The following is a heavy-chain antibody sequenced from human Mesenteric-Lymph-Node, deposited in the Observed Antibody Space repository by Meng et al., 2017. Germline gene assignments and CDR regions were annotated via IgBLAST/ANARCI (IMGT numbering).Heavy chain of an antibody. CDR3: GKSSGSGWYYYYGMDV. J-gene: IGHJ6*02. CDR1: GFTFSNSA. CDR2: ISDSSGST. D-gene: IGHD6-19*01. V-gene: IGHV3-23*01. Sequence: GASLKISWAASGFTFSNSAVNWVRQAPGKGLWWVSIISDSSGSTYYADSVKGRFTVSRDNSKNTLYLQITSLRAEDSAIYYCGKSSGSGWYYYYGMDVWGQGTTVTVSS.